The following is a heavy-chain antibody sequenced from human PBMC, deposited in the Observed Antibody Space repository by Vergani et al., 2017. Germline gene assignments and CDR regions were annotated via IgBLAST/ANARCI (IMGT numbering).Heavy chain of an antibody. Sequence: QLQLQESGPGLVKPSATLSLTCSVSGASIRSSNYYWGWIRQPPGKGLEWIASIYYSRSTYYNPSLKSRVTISVDTSKNQFSLKLSSVTAADTAVYFWARHSTVEWLVKLGWIDPWGQGILVTVSS. D-gene: IGHD6-19*01. J-gene: IGHJ5*02. CDR2: IYYSRST. CDR3: ARHSTVEWLVKLGWIDP. CDR1: GASIRSSNYY. V-gene: IGHV4-39*01.